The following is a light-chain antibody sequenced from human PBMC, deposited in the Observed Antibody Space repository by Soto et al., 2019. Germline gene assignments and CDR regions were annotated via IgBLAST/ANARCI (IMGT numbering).Light chain of an antibody. CDR3: QHHRNWPRFI. Sequence: EIVLTQSPATLSLSPGERATLSCRASQSVITYLAWYQQKPGQAPRLLIYDAFNRATGIPARFSGSGSGTGFTLTIGSLEPEDFAVSYCQHHRNWPRFIFGPGTKVEIK. CDR1: QSVITY. J-gene: IGKJ3*01. V-gene: IGKV3-11*01. CDR2: DAF.